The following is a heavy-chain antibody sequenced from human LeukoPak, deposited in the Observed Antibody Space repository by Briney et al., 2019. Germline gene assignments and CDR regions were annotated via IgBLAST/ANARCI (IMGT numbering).Heavy chain of an antibody. CDR3: AREVRSLAFDI. Sequence: GGSLRLSCAASGFTFSDYYMSWIRQAPGKGLEWVSYISSSGSTIYYADSVKGRFTISRDDAKNSLYLQMNSLRAEDTAVYYCAREVRSLAFDIWGQGTMVTVSS. V-gene: IGHV3-11*01. CDR2: ISSSGSTI. CDR1: GFTFSDYY. J-gene: IGHJ3*02.